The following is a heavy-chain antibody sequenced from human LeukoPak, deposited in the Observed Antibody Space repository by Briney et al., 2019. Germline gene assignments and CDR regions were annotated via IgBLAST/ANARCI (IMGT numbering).Heavy chain of an antibody. Sequence: ASVKVSCKASGYTFTSYGISWVRQAPGQGLEWMGWISAYNGNTNYAQKLQGRVTMTTDTSTSTAYMELRSLRSDDTAVYYCATSGGYDYGDYLLGYWGQGTLVTVSS. V-gene: IGHV1-18*01. CDR2: ISAYNGNT. CDR1: GYTFTSYG. J-gene: IGHJ4*02. D-gene: IGHD4-17*01. CDR3: ATSGGYDYGDYLLGY.